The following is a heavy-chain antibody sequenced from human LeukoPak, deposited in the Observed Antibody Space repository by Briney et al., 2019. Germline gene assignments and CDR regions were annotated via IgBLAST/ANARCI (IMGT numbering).Heavy chain of an antibody. CDR3: AKYDSSGAPIDF. D-gene: IGHD3-22*01. V-gene: IGHV4-39*01. Sequence: ASETLSLTCSVSGGSISSNSYYWGWIRQPPGKGLEWIGSIHDRGDTYNNPSLKSRITISVDTSKNQFSLKLTSVTAADTAVYYCAKYDSSGAPIDFWGQGTLVTVSS. J-gene: IGHJ4*02. CDR2: IHDRGDT. CDR1: GGSISSNSYY.